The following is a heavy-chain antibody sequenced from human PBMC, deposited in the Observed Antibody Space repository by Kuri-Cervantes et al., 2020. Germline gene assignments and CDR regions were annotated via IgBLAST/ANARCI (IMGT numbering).Heavy chain of an antibody. V-gene: IGHV3-30*02. Sequence: GESLKISCAASGFTFSIYGMHWVRQAPGKGLEWVGFIRYDGSNKFYADSVKGRLTISRDNSKNTLYLQMNSLRAEDTAVYYCAKSSGKNEDSYVDVWGKGAAVTVSS. J-gene: IGHJ6*04. CDR3: AKSSGKNEDSYVDV. CDR1: GFTFSIYG. D-gene: IGHD3-10*01. CDR2: IRYDGSNK.